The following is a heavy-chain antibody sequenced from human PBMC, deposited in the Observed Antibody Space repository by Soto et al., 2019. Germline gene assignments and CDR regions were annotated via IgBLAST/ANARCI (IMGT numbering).Heavy chain of an antibody. Sequence: PLGSLMLSCAASGFTCSSYAMSWVRQAPGKGLEWVSGISTSGGSTYYAAYVKGRFTISRDNSKNTLYLQMNSLRAEDTAVYYCQKEGLPADITNWVDPWGQGTLVTVSS. D-gene: IGHD2-2*01. CDR3: QKEGLPADITNWVDP. V-gene: IGHV3-23*01. J-gene: IGHJ5*02. CDR1: GFTCSSYA. CDR2: ISTSGGST.